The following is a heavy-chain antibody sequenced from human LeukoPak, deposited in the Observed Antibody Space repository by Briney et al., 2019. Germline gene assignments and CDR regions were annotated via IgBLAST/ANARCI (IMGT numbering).Heavy chain of an antibody. CDR2: IYSGGST. V-gene: IGHV3-53*01. Sequence: QPGGSLRLSCAASGFIVSSNCMSWVRQAPGKGLEWVSVIYSGGSTYYADSVKGRFTISRDNSKNTLYLQMNSLRVEDTAVYYCARSPWGITMIAEAGGQGTLVTVSS. J-gene: IGHJ4*02. CDR1: GFIVSSNC. CDR3: ARSPWGITMIAEA. D-gene: IGHD3-22*01.